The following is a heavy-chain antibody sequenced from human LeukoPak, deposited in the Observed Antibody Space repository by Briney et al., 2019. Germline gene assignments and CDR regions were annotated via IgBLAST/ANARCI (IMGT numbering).Heavy chain of an antibody. D-gene: IGHD1-26*01. CDR3: ARAGDSGSLFDP. CDR1: GYTFTSYD. Sequence: ASVKVSCKASGYTFTSYDINWVRQATGQGLEWTGWMNPNSGNTGYAQKFQGRVTMTRNTSISTAYMELSSLRSEDTAVYYCARAGDSGSLFDPWGQGTLVTVSS. V-gene: IGHV1-8*01. J-gene: IGHJ5*02. CDR2: MNPNSGNT.